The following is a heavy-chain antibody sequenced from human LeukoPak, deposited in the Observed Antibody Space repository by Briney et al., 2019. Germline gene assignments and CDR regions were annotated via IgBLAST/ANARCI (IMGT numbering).Heavy chain of an antibody. CDR1: GFTFSSYG. CDR3: AKGTDCSSTSCFTYYYYYMDV. V-gene: IGHV3-30*02. Sequence: GGSLRLSCAASGFTFSSYGMHWVRQAPGKGLEWVAFIRYDGSNKYYTDSVKGRFTISRDNSKNTLYLQMNSLRAEDTAVYYCAKGTDCSSTSCFTYYYYYMDVWGKGTTVTVSS. CDR2: IRYDGSNK. D-gene: IGHD2-2*01. J-gene: IGHJ6*03.